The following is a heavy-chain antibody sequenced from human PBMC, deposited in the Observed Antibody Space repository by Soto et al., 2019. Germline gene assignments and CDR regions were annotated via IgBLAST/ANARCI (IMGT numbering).Heavy chain of an antibody. Sequence: EVQLVESGGGLVQPGGSLRLSCAASGFTFSSYEMNWVRQAPGKGLEWVSYISSSGSTIYYADSVKGRFTISRDNAKNSLYLQMNSLRAEDTAGYYCSRSAYYYGSGSLDYWGQGTLVTVSS. CDR1: GFTFSSYE. V-gene: IGHV3-48*03. CDR3: SRSAYYYGSGSLDY. CDR2: ISSSGSTI. D-gene: IGHD3-10*01. J-gene: IGHJ4*02.